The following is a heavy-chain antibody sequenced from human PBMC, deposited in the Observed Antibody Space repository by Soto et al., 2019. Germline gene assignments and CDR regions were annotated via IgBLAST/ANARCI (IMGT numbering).Heavy chain of an antibody. CDR2: ISHSGST. Sequence: SETLSLTCAVSGGSISSGGYSWSWIRQPPGKGLEWIGYISHSGSTYYNPSLKSRVTISVDRSKNQFSLKLSSVTAADTAVYYCARGGLLPDYWGQGTLVTVSS. J-gene: IGHJ4*02. CDR3: ARGGLLPDY. V-gene: IGHV4-30-2*01. CDR1: GGSISSGGYS. D-gene: IGHD6-19*01.